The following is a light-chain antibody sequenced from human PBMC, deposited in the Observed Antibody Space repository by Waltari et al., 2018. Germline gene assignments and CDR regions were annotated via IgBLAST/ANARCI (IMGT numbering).Light chain of an antibody. J-gene: IGKJ3*01. Sequence: EIVLTQSPATLSLSPGERATLSCRASQSVSRYLAWYQQKPGQAPRLLLYDASNRATGIPARFSGSGSGTDCTLTISSLEPEDFAVYYCQRRGHWPPGATFGPGTRVDIK. CDR2: DAS. CDR3: QRRGHWPPGAT. V-gene: IGKV3-11*01. CDR1: QSVSRY.